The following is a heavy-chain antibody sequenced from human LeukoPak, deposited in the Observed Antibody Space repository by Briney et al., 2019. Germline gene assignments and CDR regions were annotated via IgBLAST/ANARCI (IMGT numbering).Heavy chain of an antibody. J-gene: IGHJ5*02. CDR3: ARHYGP. CDR2: INHSGST. D-gene: IGHD3-16*01. Sequence: SETLSLTCAVYGASFSNYQWSWIRQPPGKGLEWIGEINHSGSTNYNPSLKSRLTISVDTSKSQFSLKLTSVTAADTAVYYCARHYGPWGQGTLVTVSS. CDR1: GASFSNYQ. V-gene: IGHV4-34*01.